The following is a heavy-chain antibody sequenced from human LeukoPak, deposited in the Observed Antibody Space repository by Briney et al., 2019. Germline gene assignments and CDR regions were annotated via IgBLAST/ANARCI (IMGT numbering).Heavy chain of an antibody. CDR2: ISGGGDAT. CDR1: DFSFITYA. V-gene: IGHV3-23*01. Sequence: PGGSLRLSCAASDFSFITYAMSWVRQAPGKGLEWVSTISGGGDATYYADSVKGRFTISRDNAKNSLYLQMNSLRAEDTAVYYCARGVRIAVAGYIDYWGQGTLVTVSS. J-gene: IGHJ4*02. CDR3: ARGVRIAVAGYIDY. D-gene: IGHD6-19*01.